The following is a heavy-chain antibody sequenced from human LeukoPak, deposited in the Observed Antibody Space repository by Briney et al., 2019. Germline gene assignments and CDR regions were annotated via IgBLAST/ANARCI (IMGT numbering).Heavy chain of an antibody. J-gene: IGHJ4*02. V-gene: IGHV1-2*02. D-gene: IGHD2-2*01. CDR3: ANLVLGYCSSTSCPADY. CDR2: INPNSGST. Sequence: ASVKVSCKASGYTFTGYYMHWVRQAPGQGLEWMGWINPNSGSTNYAQKFQGRVTMTRDTSISTAYMELSRLRSEDTAVYYCANLVLGYCSSTSCPADYWGQGTLVTVSS. CDR1: GYTFTGYY.